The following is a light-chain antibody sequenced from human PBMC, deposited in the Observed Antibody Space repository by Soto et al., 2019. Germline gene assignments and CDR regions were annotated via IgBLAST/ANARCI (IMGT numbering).Light chain of an antibody. J-gene: IGKJ2*01. CDR2: SAS. Sequence: DIQMPQSPSSLSASVGDRVTITCRASQSISTYLHWYKQKPGQGPRVLISSASTLQSGVPSRFSGSGSGTEFTLTISSLQPEDFATYYCQQSYSNVMYTFGQGTKVDIK. CDR3: QQSYSNVMYT. CDR1: QSISTY. V-gene: IGKV1-39*01.